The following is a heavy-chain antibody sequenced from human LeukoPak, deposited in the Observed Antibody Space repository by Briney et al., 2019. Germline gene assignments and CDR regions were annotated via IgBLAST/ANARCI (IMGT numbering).Heavy chain of an antibody. J-gene: IGHJ4*02. Sequence: GGSLRLSCAASGFTFSGYGMHWVRQAPGKGLEWLAFIQYNGNNRYYANSVKGRFTLSRDNSGNTLYLQMNSLRAEDTAVYYCAKRDSAGSGTGKYYFDYRGQGTLVTVSS. CDR3: AKRDSAGSGTGKYYFDY. CDR1: GFTFSGYG. D-gene: IGHD6-13*01. CDR2: IQYNGNNR. V-gene: IGHV3-30*02.